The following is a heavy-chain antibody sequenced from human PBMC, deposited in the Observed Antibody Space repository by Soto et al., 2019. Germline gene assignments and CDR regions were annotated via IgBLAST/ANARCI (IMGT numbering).Heavy chain of an antibody. CDR1: GFTFSGSA. CDR3: TRQGDRGSGYDDYYYGMDV. D-gene: IGHD5-12*01. J-gene: IGHJ6*02. V-gene: IGHV3-73*01. CDR2: IRSKANSYAT. Sequence: GGSLRLSCAASGFTFSGSAMHWVRQASGKGLEWVGRIRSKANSYATAYAASVKGRFTISRDDSKNTAYLQMNSLKTEDTAVYYCTRQGDRGSGYDDYYYGMDVWGQGTTVTVSS.